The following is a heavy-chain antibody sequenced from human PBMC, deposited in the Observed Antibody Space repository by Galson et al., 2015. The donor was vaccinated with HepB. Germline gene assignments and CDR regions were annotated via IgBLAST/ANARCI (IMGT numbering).Heavy chain of an antibody. Sequence: SLRLSCAASGFTFSNYAMHWVRQAPGKGLEWVAVISYDGSNKYYADSVKGRFTISRDNSKNTLYLQMNSLRAEDTAVYYCARGGSSVDYYYGMDVWGQGTTVTVSS. CDR3: ARGGSSVDYYYGMDV. J-gene: IGHJ6*02. CDR2: ISYDGSNK. D-gene: IGHD6-6*01. CDR1: GFTFSNYA. V-gene: IGHV3-30-3*01.